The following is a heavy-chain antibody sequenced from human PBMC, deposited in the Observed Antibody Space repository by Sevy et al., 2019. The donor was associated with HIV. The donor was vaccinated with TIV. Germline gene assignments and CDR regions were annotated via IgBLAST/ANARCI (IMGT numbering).Heavy chain of an antibody. J-gene: IGHJ4*02. Sequence: RGSLRLSCAASGFPFSNYAMSWVRQAPGKGLEWVSTITGNAANTFYADSVQGRFTISRDNSHNTLFLQMNSLRVDYTAVYYCSDRGRWGQGSLVTVSS. CDR1: GFPFSNYA. D-gene: IGHD2-21*02. CDR2: ITGNAANT. CDR3: SDRGR. V-gene: IGHV3-23*01.